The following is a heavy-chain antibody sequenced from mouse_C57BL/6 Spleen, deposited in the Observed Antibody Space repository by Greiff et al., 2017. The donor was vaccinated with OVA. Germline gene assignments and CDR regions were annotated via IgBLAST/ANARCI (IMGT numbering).Heavy chain of an antibody. Sequence: EVKLQESGPGLVKPSQSLSLTCSVTGYSITSGYYWNWIRQFPGNKLEWMGYISYDGSNNYNPSLKNRISITRDTSKNQFFLKLNSVTTEDTATYYCARGHDYSWFAYWGQGTLVTVSA. CDR2: ISYDGSN. J-gene: IGHJ3*01. V-gene: IGHV3-6*01. CDR1: GYSITSGYY. D-gene: IGHD2-4*01. CDR3: ARGHDYSWFAY.